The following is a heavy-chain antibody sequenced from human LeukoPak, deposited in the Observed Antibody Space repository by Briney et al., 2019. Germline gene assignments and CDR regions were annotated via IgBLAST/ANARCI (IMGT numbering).Heavy chain of an antibody. CDR2: IYPGDSDT. J-gene: IGHJ6*03. CDR1: GYSFTNYW. Sequence: GESLKISCKGSGYSFTNYWIGWVRQMPGKGLEWMGIIYPGDSDTRYSPSFQGQVTISADKSINTAYLQWSSLKASDTAMYYCARLDYSYYYNSPASHYMDVWGKGTTVTISS. D-gene: IGHD3-22*01. CDR3: ARLDYSYYYNSPASHYMDV. V-gene: IGHV5-51*01.